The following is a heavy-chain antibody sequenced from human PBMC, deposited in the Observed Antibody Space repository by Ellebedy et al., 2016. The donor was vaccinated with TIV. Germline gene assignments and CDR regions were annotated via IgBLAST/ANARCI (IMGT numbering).Heavy chain of an antibody. CDR1: GFTFSSFA. CDR3: AKGTSSGFNYDRVGCEY. CDR2: ISGGGDST. J-gene: IGHJ4*02. Sequence: GESLKISCAASGFTFSSFAMHWVRQAPGKGLEWLSVISGGGDSTYHADSVKGRFTITRDKSKNTLYLQMDRVRAEDTAVYYCAKGTSSGFNYDRVGCEYWGQGTLVTVSS. D-gene: IGHD3-22*01. V-gene: IGHV3-23*01.